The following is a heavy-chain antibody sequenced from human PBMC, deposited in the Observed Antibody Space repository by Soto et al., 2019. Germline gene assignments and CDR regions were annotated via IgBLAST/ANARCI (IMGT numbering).Heavy chain of an antibody. CDR2: IYYSGST. J-gene: IGHJ4*02. CDR1: GGSISSSNW. D-gene: IGHD3-22*01. Sequence: PSETLSLTCAVSGGSISSSNWWSWVRQPPGKGLEWIGYIYYSGSTYYNPSLKSRVTISVDTSKNQFSLKLSSVTAADTAVYYCAFSHYYYASSGYFHSLGQGSLVTSPQ. V-gene: IGHV4-4*02. CDR3: AFSHYYYASSGYFHS.